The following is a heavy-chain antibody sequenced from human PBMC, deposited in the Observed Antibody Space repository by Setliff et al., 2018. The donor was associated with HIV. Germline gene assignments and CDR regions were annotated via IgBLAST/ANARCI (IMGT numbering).Heavy chain of an antibody. J-gene: IGHJ1*01. CDR1: GYSFSDYY. CDR2: ISPKYGGT. V-gene: IGHV1-2*02. D-gene: IGHD6-13*01. Sequence: ASVKVSCKASGYSFSDYYIHWVRQAPGHGFQWMGWISPKYGGTNYAQNFQGRVTMTRDTSISTAYMELSSLGSDDTAVYYCATDPGYSSTWYSESFQHWGQGTVVTVSS. CDR3: ATDPGYSSTWYSESFQH.